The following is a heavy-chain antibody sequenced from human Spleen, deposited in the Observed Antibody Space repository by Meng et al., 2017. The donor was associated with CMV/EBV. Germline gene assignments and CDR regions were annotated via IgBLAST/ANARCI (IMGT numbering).Heavy chain of an antibody. CDR2: VYNTGNT. CDR3: AKNEYSSRGDYYYGMDV. CDR1: GFTASNYY. J-gene: IGHJ6*02. Sequence: GESLKISCAASGFTASNYYMSWVRQAPGKGLEWVSIVYNTGNTQYADSVKGRFTISRDNAKNSLYLQMNSLRAEDTALYYCAKNEYSSRGDYYYGMDVWGQGTTVTVSS. D-gene: IGHD6-6*01. V-gene: IGHV3-53*01.